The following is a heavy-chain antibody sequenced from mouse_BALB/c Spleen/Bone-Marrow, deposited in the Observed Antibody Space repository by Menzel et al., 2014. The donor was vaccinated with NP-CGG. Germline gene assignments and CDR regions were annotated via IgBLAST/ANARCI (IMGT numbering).Heavy chain of an antibody. CDR3: ARSYGYYPYWSFVV. J-gene: IGHJ1*01. V-gene: IGHV1-69*02. D-gene: IGHD2-3*01. CDR2: IDPSDSET. CDR1: GYTFTIYW. Sequence: QVQLQQSVAELVKPGAPVKLSCKASGYTFTIYWMNWVKQRPGRGLEWIGRIDPSDSETHYNQKFKDKATLTVDKSSSTAYIQLSSLTSEDSAVYYCARSYGYYPYWSFVVWGRGTTVTAFS.